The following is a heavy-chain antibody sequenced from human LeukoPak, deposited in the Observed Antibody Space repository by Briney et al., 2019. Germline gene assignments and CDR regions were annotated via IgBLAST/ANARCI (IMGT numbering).Heavy chain of an antibody. J-gene: IGHJ4*02. CDR1: GFTFGSHS. CDR3: ARDSDHDSSGYYYDY. V-gene: IGHV3-21*01. D-gene: IGHD3-22*01. Sequence: GGPLRLSCAASGFTFGSHSMTWVRQAPGKGLEWVSSISSSGSDVYYAESMKGRFTISRDNTKSSLYLEMNSLRAEDTAVYYCARDSDHDSSGYYYDYWGQGTLVTVSS. CDR2: ISSSGSDV.